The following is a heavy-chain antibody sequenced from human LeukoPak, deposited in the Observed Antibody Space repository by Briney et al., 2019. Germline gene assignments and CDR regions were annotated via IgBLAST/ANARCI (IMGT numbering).Heavy chain of an antibody. Sequence: PGGSLRLSCAASGFSFSNCAMTWVRQAPGKGLEWVSTIKNDGSTTDYADSVKGRFTISRDNSKHTLYLQMNSLRAEDTAIYYCAKVYHDSGCLIDYWGQGTLVTVSS. J-gene: IGHJ4*02. D-gene: IGHD6-19*01. CDR3: AKVYHDSGCLIDY. V-gene: IGHV3-23*01. CDR2: IKNDGSTT. CDR1: GFSFSNCA.